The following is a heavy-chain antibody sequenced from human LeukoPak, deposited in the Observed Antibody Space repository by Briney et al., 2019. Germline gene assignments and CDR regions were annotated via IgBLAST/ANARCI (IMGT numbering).Heavy chain of an antibody. CDR3: ARTAYCGGACYLGNYFDY. D-gene: IGHD2-21*02. V-gene: IGHV3-66*01. CDR2: IYSDGST. Sequence: GGSLRLSCAASGFTVSSNYMTWVRQAPGKGLEWVSVIYSDGSTYYADSVKGRFTISRDNSKNTLYLQMNSLRAEDTAVYYCARTAYCGGACYLGNYFDYWGQGTLVTVSS. CDR1: GFTVSSNY. J-gene: IGHJ4*02.